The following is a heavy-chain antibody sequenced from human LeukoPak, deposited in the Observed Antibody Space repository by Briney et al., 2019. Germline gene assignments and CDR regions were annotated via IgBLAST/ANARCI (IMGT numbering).Heavy chain of an antibody. D-gene: IGHD3-22*01. V-gene: IGHV1-3*01. CDR2: INAGNGNT. J-gene: IGHJ4*02. CDR3: ARDGDYYDSSGHLFDY. Sequence: GASVKVSCKTSGYTFTSYAMHWVRQAPGQRLEWMGWINAGNGNTKYSQKFQGRVTITRDTSASTAYMELSSLRSEDTAVYYCARDGDYYDSSGHLFDYWGQGTLVTVSS. CDR1: GYTFTSYA.